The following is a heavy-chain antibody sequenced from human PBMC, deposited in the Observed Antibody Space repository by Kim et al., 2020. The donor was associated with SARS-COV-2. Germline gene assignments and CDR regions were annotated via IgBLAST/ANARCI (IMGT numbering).Heavy chain of an antibody. CDR2: ISWNSGSI. CDR3: AKGLLTPHYYGSGSYYNPDNGMDV. Sequence: GGSLRLSCAASGFTFDDYAMHWVRQAPGKGLEWVSGISWNSGSIGYADSVKGRFTISRDNAKNSLYLQMNSLRAEDTALYYCAKGLLTPHYYGSGSYYNPDNGMDVWGQGTTVTVSS. V-gene: IGHV3-9*01. D-gene: IGHD3-10*01. J-gene: IGHJ6*02. CDR1: GFTFDDYA.